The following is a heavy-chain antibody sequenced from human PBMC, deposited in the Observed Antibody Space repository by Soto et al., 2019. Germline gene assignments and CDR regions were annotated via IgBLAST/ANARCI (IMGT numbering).Heavy chain of an antibody. CDR1: GFTFSSYA. CDR2: ISGSGGST. J-gene: IGHJ4*02. Sequence: EVQLLESGGGLVQPGGSLRLSCAASGFTFSSYAMSWVRQAPGKGLEWVSAISGSGGSTYYADSVKGRFTISRDNSKNTLYLQMNSLRAEDTAVYYCANSLGGTYSFDYWGQGTLVTVSS. D-gene: IGHD2-15*01. V-gene: IGHV3-23*01. CDR3: ANSLGGTYSFDY.